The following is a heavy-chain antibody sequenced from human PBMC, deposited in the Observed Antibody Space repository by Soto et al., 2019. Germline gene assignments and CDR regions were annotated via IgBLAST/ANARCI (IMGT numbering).Heavy chain of an antibody. V-gene: IGHV3-73*01. CDR3: TSSGAILEWLTYYYGMDV. J-gene: IGHJ6*02. Sequence: GGSLRLSCAASGFTFSGSAMHWVRQASGKGLEWVGRIRSKANSYATAYAASVKGRFTISRDDSKNTAYLQMNSLKTEDTAVYYCTSSGAILEWLTYYYGMDVWGQGTTVTVSS. D-gene: IGHD3-3*02. CDR1: GFTFSGSA. CDR2: IRSKANSYAT.